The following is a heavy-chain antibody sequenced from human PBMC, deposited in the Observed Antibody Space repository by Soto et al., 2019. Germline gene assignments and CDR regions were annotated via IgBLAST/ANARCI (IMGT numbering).Heavy chain of an antibody. CDR3: ARHLTYCSAGSCYSDFPYYGMDV. V-gene: IGHV4-39*01. J-gene: IGHJ6*02. D-gene: IGHD2-15*01. CDR1: GGSISSSSYY. Sequence: QPQLQESGPGLVKPSETLSLTCTVSGGSISSSSYYWGWIRQPPGKGLEWIGSIFYSGSTYYNPSLKRRVTRSVDPAKNQVSLTLSSVTAADTAVYYCARHLTYCSAGSCYSDFPYYGMDVWGQGTTVTVSS. CDR2: IFYSGST.